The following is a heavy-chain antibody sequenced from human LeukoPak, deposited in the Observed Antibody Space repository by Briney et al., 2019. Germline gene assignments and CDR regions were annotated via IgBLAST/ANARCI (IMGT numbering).Heavy chain of an antibody. D-gene: IGHD6-13*01. J-gene: IGHJ6*02. CDR1: GYTFTSYD. Sequence: ASVKVSCKASGYTFTSYDINWARQATGQGLEWMGWMNPNSGNTSYAQKFQGRVTMTRNTSISTAYMELSSLRSEDTAVYYCARGFAYSSSWFRYYYYYGMDVWGQGTTVTVSS. CDR2: MNPNSGNT. CDR3: ARGFAYSSSWFRYYYYYGMDV. V-gene: IGHV1-8*01.